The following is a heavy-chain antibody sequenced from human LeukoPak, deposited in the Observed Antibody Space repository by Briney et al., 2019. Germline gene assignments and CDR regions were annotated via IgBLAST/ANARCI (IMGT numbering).Heavy chain of an antibody. D-gene: IGHD3-16*01. CDR1: GFTFSSYS. CDR3: TKGQLWASGRAFDI. V-gene: IGHV3-21*01. CDR2: VSSSSSYI. J-gene: IGHJ3*02. Sequence: GGSLRLSCAASGFTFSSYSMNWVRQAPGKGLEWVSSVSSSSSYIYYADSVKGRFTISRDNAKNSLYLQMNNLRPEDTAVYYCTKGQLWASGRAFDIWGQGTMVTVSS.